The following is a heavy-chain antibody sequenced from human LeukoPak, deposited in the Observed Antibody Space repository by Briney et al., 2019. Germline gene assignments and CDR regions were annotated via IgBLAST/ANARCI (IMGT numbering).Heavy chain of an antibody. J-gene: IGHJ4*02. D-gene: IGHD6-13*01. CDR3: AKAYSSSSWVPDY. CDR2: ISWNSGSI. CDR1: GFTFDDYA. V-gene: IGHV3-9*01. Sequence: PGGSLRLSCAASGFTFDDYAMHWVRQAPGKGLEWVSGISWNSGSIGYADSVKGRFTISRDNAKNSLYLQMNSLRAEDTALSYCAKAYSSSSWVPDYWGQGTLVTVSS.